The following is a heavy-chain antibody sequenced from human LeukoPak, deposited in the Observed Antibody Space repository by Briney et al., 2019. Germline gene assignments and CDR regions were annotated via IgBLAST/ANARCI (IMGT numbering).Heavy chain of an antibody. V-gene: IGHV4-38-2*02. CDR2: IHHSGGT. D-gene: IGHD3-9*01. J-gene: IGHJ2*01. CDR3: ARQTENYDILTGSYYWYFAL. Sequence: PSETLSLTCSVSGYSINSGYYWGWIRQPPGKGLEWIGTIHHSGGTYYNPSLNSRVAISLDTSNNHLFLNLSSVTAADTALYYCARQTENYDILTGSYYWYFALWGRGTLVTVSS. CDR1: GYSINSGYY.